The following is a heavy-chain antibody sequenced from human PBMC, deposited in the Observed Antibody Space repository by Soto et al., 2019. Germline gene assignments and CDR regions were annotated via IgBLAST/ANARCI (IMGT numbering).Heavy chain of an antibody. CDR2: INSDGSST. CDR1: GFTFSNYW. Sequence: EVQLVESGGGLVQPGGSPRLSCAASGFTFSNYWMHWVRQTPGKGLVWVSRINSDGSSTTYVDAVKGRFTISRDNAKNTLYLQMNSLKAEDTAVYYCARGDSSSPGYWGQGTLVTVSP. J-gene: IGHJ4*02. CDR3: ARGDSSSPGY. D-gene: IGHD6-13*01. V-gene: IGHV3-74*01.